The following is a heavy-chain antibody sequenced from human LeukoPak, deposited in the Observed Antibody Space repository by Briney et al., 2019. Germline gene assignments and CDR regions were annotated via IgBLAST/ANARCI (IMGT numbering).Heavy chain of an antibody. D-gene: IGHD6-19*01. Sequence: SVKVSFKASGFTFTSSAVQWVRQARGQRLEWIGWIVVGSGNTNYAQKFQERVTITRDMSTSTAYMELSSLRSEDTAVYYCAAGGWQYYYYYMDVWGKGTTVTVSS. CDR1: GFTFTSSA. J-gene: IGHJ6*03. V-gene: IGHV1-58*01. CDR3: AAGGWQYYYYYMDV. CDR2: IVVGSGNT.